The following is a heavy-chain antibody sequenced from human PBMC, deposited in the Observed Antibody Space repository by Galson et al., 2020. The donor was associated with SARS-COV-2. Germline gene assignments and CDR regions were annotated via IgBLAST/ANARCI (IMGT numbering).Heavy chain of an antibody. CDR1: AFIFSSSW. CDR2: INQDGSEK. V-gene: IGHV3-7*01. D-gene: IGHD3-10*01. J-gene: IGHJ4*02. Sequence: GGSLRLSCAASAFIFSSSWMSWVRQAPGKGLEWVANINQDGSEKYYVDSVRGRFTISRDNAKNLLYLQMNSLRAEDTAVYYCAREHDMVRGVCAHWGQGTLVTVSS. CDR3: AREHDMVRGVCAH.